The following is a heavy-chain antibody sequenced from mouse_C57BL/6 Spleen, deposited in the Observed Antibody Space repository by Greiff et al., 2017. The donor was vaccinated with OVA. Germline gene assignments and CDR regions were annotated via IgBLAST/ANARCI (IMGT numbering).Heavy chain of an antibody. D-gene: IGHD1-2*01. V-gene: IGHV5-17*01. J-gene: IGHJ3*01. CDR1: GFTFSDYG. Sequence: EVHLVESGGGLVKPGGSLKLSCAASGFTFSDYGMHWVRQAPEKGLEWVAYISSGSSTIYYADTVKGRFTISRDNAKNTLFLQMSSLGSEDTAKYYSATGLAWFAYWGKGTLVTVSA. CDR2: ISSGSSTI. CDR3: ATGLAWFAY.